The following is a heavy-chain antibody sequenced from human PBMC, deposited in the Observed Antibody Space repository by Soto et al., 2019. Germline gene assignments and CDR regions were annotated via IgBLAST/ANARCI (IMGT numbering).Heavy chain of an antibody. CDR3: ARGGYSSGYHY. Sequence: QVQLLQSGTEVKEPGASVKVSCKASGYTFTSFDISWVRKAPGQGLEWVGWTTASNTHTNYAQKLQGRVTMPTDTSTTTPYMELRSLSSADTAIYYCARGGYSSGYHYWGQGTLVTVSS. V-gene: IGHV1-18*04. CDR2: TTASNTHT. D-gene: IGHD3-22*01. J-gene: IGHJ4*02. CDR1: GYTFTSFD.